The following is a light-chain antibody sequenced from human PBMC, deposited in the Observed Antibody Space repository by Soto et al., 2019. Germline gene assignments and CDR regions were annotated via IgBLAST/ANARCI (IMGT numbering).Light chain of an antibody. J-gene: IGLJ1*01. Sequence: QSVLTPPPSVSGAPGQRVTISCTGSSSNIGAGYDEHWYQQLPGTAPKLLIYGNSNRPSGVPDRFSGSKSGTSASLAITGLQSEDEAEYYCQSYDSSLSSYVFGTGTKLTVL. CDR3: QSYDSSLSSYV. V-gene: IGLV1-40*01. CDR2: GNS. CDR1: SSNIGAGYD.